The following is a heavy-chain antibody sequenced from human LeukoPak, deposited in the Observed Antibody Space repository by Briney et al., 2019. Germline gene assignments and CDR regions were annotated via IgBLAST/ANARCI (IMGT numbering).Heavy chain of an antibody. CDR2: IWYDGTNK. V-gene: IGHV3-33*08. CDR1: GFTFSSHA. J-gene: IGHJ4*02. D-gene: IGHD2-15*01. CDR3: ARAQGGYCSSVSCHFDY. Sequence: QTGGSLRLSCAASGFTFSSHAMSWVRQAPGKGLEWVAFIWYDGTNKYYAVSVKGRFTISRDNSKNTLYLQMNSLRAEDTAVYYCARAQGGYCSSVSCHFDYWGQGTLVTVSS.